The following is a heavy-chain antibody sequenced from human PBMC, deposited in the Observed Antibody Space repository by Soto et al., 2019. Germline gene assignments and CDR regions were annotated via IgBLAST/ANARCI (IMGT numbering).Heavy chain of an antibody. CDR3: AKDKGGTPYYFDS. Sequence: EVQLVESGGGLVXXXXSXXXSCEVSGFXLGNYAMHWVRQAPGKGLEWVAGINWNSDKVGYAGSVKGRFTISRDNAKHSVYLQMNGLTTEDTARYYCAKDKGGTPYYFDSWGQGILVTVSS. D-gene: IGHD6-25*01. CDR1: GFXLGNYA. J-gene: IGHJ4*02. CDR2: INWNSDKV. V-gene: IGHV3-9*01.